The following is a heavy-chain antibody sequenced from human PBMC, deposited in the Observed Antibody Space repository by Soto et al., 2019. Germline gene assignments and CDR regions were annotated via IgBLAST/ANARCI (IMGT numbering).Heavy chain of an antibody. D-gene: IGHD3-3*01. CDR3: ARDLSSYYDFWSGYLRYYMDV. Sequence: GGSLRLSCAASGFTFSSYAMSWVRQAPGKGLEWVSAISGSGGSTYYADSVKGRFTISRDNSKNTLYLQMNGLRAEDTAVYYCARDLSSYYDFWSGYLRYYMDVWGKGTTVTVSS. J-gene: IGHJ6*03. CDR1: GFTFSSYA. V-gene: IGHV3-23*01. CDR2: ISGSGGST.